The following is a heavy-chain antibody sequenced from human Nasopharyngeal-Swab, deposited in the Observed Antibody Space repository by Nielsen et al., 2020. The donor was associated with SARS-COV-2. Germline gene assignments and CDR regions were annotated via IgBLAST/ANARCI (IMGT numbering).Heavy chain of an antibody. D-gene: IGHD2-15*01. CDR2: INPGGGSA. CDR3: ARGGDPREVVAATDCFDP. V-gene: IGHV1-46*01. Sequence: WVRQAPGQGLEWMGIINPGGGSARYSQNFQGRVTMTRDTSTSTVYTELSSLRSEDTAVYYCARGGDPREVVAATDCFDPWGQGTLATVSS. J-gene: IGHJ5*02.